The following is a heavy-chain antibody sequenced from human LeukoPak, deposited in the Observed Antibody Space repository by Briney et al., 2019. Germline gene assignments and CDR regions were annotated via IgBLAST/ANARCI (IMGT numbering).Heavy chain of an antibody. CDR3: ARDEPDAFDI. Sequence: PSETLSLTCAVYGGSFSGYYWSWIRQPPGKGLEWIGEINHSGSTNYNPSLKSRVTISVDTSKNQFSLKLSSVTAADTAVYYCARDEPDAFDIWGQGTMVTVSS. CDR2: INHSGST. V-gene: IGHV4-34*01. CDR1: GGSFSGYY. J-gene: IGHJ3*02.